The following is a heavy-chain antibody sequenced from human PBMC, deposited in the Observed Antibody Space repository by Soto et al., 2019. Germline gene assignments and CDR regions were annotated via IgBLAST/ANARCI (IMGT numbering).Heavy chain of an antibody. D-gene: IGHD3-16*01. J-gene: IGHJ4*02. CDR3: ARVWGAYPNFDC. V-gene: IGHV3-30-3*01. CDR2: ISNDGGNK. Sequence: QVQLLESGGGVVQPGRSLRLSCAASRFPFRSYALHGVRQAPGRGLEWVAAISNDGGNKFYADSVKRRFSISRDTSKKTLYLQMNSLRAADTAVYYCARVWGAYPNFDCWGQGTLVTVSS. CDR1: RFPFRSYA.